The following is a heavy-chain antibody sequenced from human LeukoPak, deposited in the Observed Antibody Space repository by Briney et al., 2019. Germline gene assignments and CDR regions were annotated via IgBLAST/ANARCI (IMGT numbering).Heavy chain of an antibody. V-gene: IGHV3-23*01. Sequence: GGSLRLSCAASGFTFSNYAMSWVRQAPGKGLEWVSVISGSGGSTYYADSVEGRFTVSRDNSKNTLYLQMNSLRAEDTAVYYCARVEDNYYYYYMDVWGKGTTVTISS. CDR2: ISGSGGST. CDR1: GFTFSNYA. CDR3: ARVEDNYYYYYMDV. J-gene: IGHJ6*03.